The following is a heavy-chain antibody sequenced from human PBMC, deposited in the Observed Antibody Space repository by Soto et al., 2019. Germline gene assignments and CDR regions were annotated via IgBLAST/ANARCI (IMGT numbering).Heavy chain of an antibody. V-gene: IGHV3-21*01. CDR3: ARDLLFSYYYYGMDV. Sequence: KPGGSLRLSCAASGFTFSSYSMNWVRQAPGKGLEWVSSISSSSSYIYYADSVKGRFTISRDNAKNSLYLQMNSLRAEDTAVYYCARDLLFSYYYYGMDVWGQGTTVTVSS. CDR1: GFTFSSYS. CDR2: ISSSSSYI. D-gene: IGHD2-21*02. J-gene: IGHJ6*02.